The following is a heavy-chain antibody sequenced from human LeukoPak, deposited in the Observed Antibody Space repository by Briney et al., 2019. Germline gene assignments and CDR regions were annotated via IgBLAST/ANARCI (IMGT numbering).Heavy chain of an antibody. V-gene: IGHV3-48*01. CDR3: ARVATDGGGFDP. J-gene: IGHJ5*02. D-gene: IGHD3-16*01. CDR1: GFTFNNYA. Sequence: GGSLRLSCAASGFTFNNYAMSWVRQAPGKGLEWISYLSSDNYTIYYADSVKGRFIISRDNAKDSLYLQMNSLRAEDTAVYYCARVATDGGGFDPWGQGTLVTVSS. CDR2: LSSDNYTI.